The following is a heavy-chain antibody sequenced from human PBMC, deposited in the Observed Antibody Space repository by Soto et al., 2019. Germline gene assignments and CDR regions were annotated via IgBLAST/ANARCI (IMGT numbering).Heavy chain of an antibody. CDR2: ISAYNGNT. CDR1: GYTFTSYG. V-gene: IGHV1-18*01. CDR3: ARARGEGAAAGMGWFDP. D-gene: IGHD6-13*01. J-gene: IGHJ5*02. Sequence: ASVKVSCKATGYTFTSYGISWVRQAPGQGLEWMGWISAYNGNTNYAQKLQGRVTMTTDTSTSTAYMELRSLRSDDTAVYYCARARGEGAAAGMGWFDPWGQGTLVTVSS.